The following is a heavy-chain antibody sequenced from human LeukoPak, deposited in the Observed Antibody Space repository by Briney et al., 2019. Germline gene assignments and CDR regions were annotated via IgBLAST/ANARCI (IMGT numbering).Heavy chain of an antibody. CDR3: ARRGSGSHRVFDM. Sequence: GASVKVSCKASADTFIGYYIHWVRQAPGQGLEWMGWINPNSGDTNYAQKFQVRVTMTRDTSISAAYMELSRLRSDDTAVYYCARRGSGSHRVFDMWGQGKMVTVSS. D-gene: IGHD1-26*01. CDR1: ADTFIGYY. V-gene: IGHV1-2*02. J-gene: IGHJ3*02. CDR2: INPNSGDT.